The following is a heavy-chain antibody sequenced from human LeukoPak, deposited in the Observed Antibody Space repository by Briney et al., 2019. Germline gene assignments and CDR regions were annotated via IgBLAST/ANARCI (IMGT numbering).Heavy chain of an antibody. V-gene: IGHV3-30*18. Sequence: GGSLRLSCAASGFAFRKYGIHWVRQAPGKGLEWVAVISEDESDKQYADSVKGRFTISRDNSKNTVYLQMNSLRAEDTAVYYCAKDRRYYDSTGYYWYFDYWGQGTLVTVSS. CDR3: AKDRRYYDSTGYYWYFDY. CDR1: GFAFRKYG. D-gene: IGHD3-22*01. CDR2: ISEDESDK. J-gene: IGHJ4*02.